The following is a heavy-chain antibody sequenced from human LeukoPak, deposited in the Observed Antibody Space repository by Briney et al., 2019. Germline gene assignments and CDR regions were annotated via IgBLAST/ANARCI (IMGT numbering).Heavy chain of an antibody. Sequence: RPGGSLRLSCAASGFTFHDYDMSWVRQSPGKGLEWVSGINWNGDRTGYADSVKGRFTISRDNAKKSLYLQMNSLRAEDTALYHCARRDYYGSGSPDFWGQGTLVTVSS. D-gene: IGHD3-10*01. V-gene: IGHV3-20*01. CDR2: INWNGDRT. CDR3: ARRDYYGSGSPDF. CDR1: GFTFHDYD. J-gene: IGHJ4*02.